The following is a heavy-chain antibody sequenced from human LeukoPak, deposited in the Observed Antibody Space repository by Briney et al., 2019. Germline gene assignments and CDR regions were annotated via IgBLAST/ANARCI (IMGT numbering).Heavy chain of an antibody. CDR3: ARVDLTVAVSRYFDY. D-gene: IGHD6-19*01. CDR2: SYYSGST. CDR1: GGSVRSRDFY. Sequence: PSETLSLTCSVSGGSVRSRDFYWVWLRQPPGKGPEWIGSSYYSGSTNYNPSLKSRVTISVDTSKNQFSLKLSSVTAADTAVYYCARVDLTVAVSRYFDYWGQGTLVTVSS. J-gene: IGHJ4*02. V-gene: IGHV4-39*07.